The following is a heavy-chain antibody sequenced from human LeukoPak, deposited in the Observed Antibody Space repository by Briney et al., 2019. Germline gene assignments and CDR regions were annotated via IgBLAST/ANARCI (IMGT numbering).Heavy chain of an antibody. CDR1: GFTVSSNF. CDR3: ASYFGRS. J-gene: IGHJ5*02. V-gene: IGHV3-53*01. CDR2: IYSDGST. D-gene: IGHD3-10*01. Sequence: GGSLRLSCAASGFTVSSNFMMWGRQAPGKGLEWVSFIYSDGSTYYADSVKGRFTISRDNSQNTLYLQMNNLRAEDTALYYCASYFGRSWGQGTLVTVSS.